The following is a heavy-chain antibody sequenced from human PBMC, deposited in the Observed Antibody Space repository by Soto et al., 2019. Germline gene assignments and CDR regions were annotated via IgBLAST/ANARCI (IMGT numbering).Heavy chain of an antibody. Sequence: GGSLRLSCASSGFTFSSYGMHWVRQAPGKGLEWVAVISYDGSNKYYADSVKGRFTISRDSSKNTLYLQMNSLRAEDTAVYYCAKDDIAAAGTGYNYYMDVWGKGTTVTVSS. CDR1: GFTFSSYG. D-gene: IGHD6-13*01. CDR3: AKDDIAAAGTGYNYYMDV. J-gene: IGHJ6*03. CDR2: ISYDGSNK. V-gene: IGHV3-30*18.